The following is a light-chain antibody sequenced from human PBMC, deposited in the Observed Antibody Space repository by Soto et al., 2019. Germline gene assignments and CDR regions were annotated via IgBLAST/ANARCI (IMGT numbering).Light chain of an antibody. CDR3: HMSNSALRT. V-gene: IGKV1-39*01. Sequence: DIQMTQSPSSLSASVGDRVTSTCRAIQSMGSYLNCYQQKPGKAPKLLIYPPSSLHSGDPSSFRGSESATDFTLTISSLQSEDIATYYCHMSNSALRTFRQGTK. J-gene: IGKJ1*01. CDR2: PPS. CDR1: QSMGSY.